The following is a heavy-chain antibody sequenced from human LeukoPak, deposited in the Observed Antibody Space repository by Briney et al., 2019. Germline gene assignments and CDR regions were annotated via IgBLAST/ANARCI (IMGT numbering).Heavy chain of an antibody. CDR2: INPSGGST. CDR1: GYTFTSYY. V-gene: IGHV1-46*01. CDR3: ARDPTDYYYDRSGYYRPNAFDI. J-gene: IGHJ3*02. D-gene: IGHD3-22*01. Sequence: ASVKVSCKASGYTFTSYYMHWVRQAPGQGLEWMGIINPSGGSTNYAQKFQGRVTITADESTSTAYMELSSLSLRSEDTAVYYCARDPTDYYYDRSGYYRPNAFDIWGQGTMVTVSS.